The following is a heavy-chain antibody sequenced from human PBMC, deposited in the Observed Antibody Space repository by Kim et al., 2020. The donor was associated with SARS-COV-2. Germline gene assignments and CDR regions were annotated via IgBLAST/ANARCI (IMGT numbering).Heavy chain of an antibody. CDR3: ARGIFGVVIIPYYYYYMDV. J-gene: IGHJ6*03. Sequence: SETPSLTCTVSGGSISSNDYYWDWIRQPPGKGLEWIGSISYSGRTYYNPSLKSRVTISVDTSKNQISLKLSSVTAADTGVYYCARGIFGVVIIPYYYYYMDVWGKGTTVTVSS. CDR1: GGSISSNDYY. V-gene: IGHV4-39*01. D-gene: IGHD3-3*01. CDR2: ISYSGRT.